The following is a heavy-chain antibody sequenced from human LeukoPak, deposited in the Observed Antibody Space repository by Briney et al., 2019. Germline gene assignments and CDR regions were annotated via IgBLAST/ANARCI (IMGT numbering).Heavy chain of an antibody. J-gene: IGHJ6*02. CDR3: ARGPSFILGDYYYYGMDV. CDR2: INAGNGNT. V-gene: IGHV1-3*01. CDR1: GYTFTTYA. D-gene: IGHD3-16*01. Sequence: GASVKVSCKASGYTFTTYAMHWVRQAPGQRLEWMGWINAGNGNTKYSQKFQGRVTITRDTSASTAYMELSSLRSEDTAVYYCARGPSFILGDYYYYGMDVWGQGTTVTVSS.